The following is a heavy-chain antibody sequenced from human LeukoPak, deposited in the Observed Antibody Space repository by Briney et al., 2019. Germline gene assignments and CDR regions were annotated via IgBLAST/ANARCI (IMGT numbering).Heavy chain of an antibody. CDR1: GYSISSGYY. Sequence: SETLSLTCTVSGYSISSGYYWGWIRQPPGKGLERIGSIYHSRSTYYNPSLKSRVTMSVDTSKNQFSLKLSSVTAADTAVYYCARDRGTWNDDGFDYWGQGTLVTVSS. V-gene: IGHV4-38-2*02. CDR2: IYHSRST. CDR3: ARDRGTWNDDGFDY. D-gene: IGHD1-1*01. J-gene: IGHJ4*02.